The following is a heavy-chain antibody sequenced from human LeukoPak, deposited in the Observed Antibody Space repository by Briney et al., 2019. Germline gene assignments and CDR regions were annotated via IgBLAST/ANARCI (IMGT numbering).Heavy chain of an antibody. V-gene: IGHV4-39*01. Sequence: SETLSLTCTVSGGSIISSSHFWGWIRQPPGKGLEWIGTMYYAGTTYYNPSLKSRVTISVDTSKKQTSLNLRSVTAADTAVYCARQLANWGPDLWGQGIHVIVSS. CDR1: GGSIISSSHF. CDR2: MYYAGTT. D-gene: IGHD7-27*01. J-gene: IGHJ5*02. CDR3: ARQLANWGPDL.